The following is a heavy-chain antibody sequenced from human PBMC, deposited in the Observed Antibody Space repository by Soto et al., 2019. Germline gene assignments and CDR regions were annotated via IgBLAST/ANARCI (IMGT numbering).Heavy chain of an antibody. Sequence: GGSLRLSCEVSGFAFSMYSMSWVRQSPGKGLEWVAKIPQDGVDGHYADSVKGRFTISRDNGKNSLYLQLNNLRAEDTAVYYCARDHLILPAHDFFYGSDVWGRGATVTVSS. CDR3: ARDHLILPAHDFFYGSDV. CDR2: IPQDGVDG. CDR1: GFAFSMYS. D-gene: IGHD2-21*02. J-gene: IGHJ6*02. V-gene: IGHV3-7*03.